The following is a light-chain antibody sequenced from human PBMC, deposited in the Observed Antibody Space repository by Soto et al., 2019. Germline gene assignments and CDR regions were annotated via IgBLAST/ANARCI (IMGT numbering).Light chain of an antibody. CDR1: RSDVGGYNY. CDR2: EVS. J-gene: IGLJ1*01. V-gene: IGLV2-14*01. CDR3: SSYTSTDALVV. Sequence: QSALTQPASVSGSPGQSITISSTGTRSDVGGYNYVSWYQQHPGKAPKLIIYEVSNRPSGVSNRFSGSKSGNTASLTISALQAEDEADYYCSSYTSTDALVVFGSGTKVTVL.